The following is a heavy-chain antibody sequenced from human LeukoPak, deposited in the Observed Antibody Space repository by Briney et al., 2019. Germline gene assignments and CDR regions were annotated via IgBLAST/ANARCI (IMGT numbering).Heavy chain of an antibody. CDR2: FDPEDGET. J-gene: IGHJ4*02. CDR1: GYTLTELS. V-gene: IGHV1-24*01. CDR3: ARGPYYDFWSGYIFDY. Sequence: ASVKVSCKVSGYTLTELSMHWVRQAPGKGLEWMGGFDPEDGETIYAQKFQGRVTMTEDTSTDTAYMELSSLRSEDTAVYYCARGPYYDFWSGYIFDYWGQGTLVTVSS. D-gene: IGHD3-3*01.